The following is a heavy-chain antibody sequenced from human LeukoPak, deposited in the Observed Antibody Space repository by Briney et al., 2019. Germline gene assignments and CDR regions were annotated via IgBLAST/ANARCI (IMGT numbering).Heavy chain of an antibody. D-gene: IGHD3-9*01. Sequence: GASVKVSCKASGGTFSSYAISWVRQAPGQGLEWMGGIIPIFGTANYAQKFQGRVTITADKSTSTAYMELSSLRSEDTAVYYCAGSILTGYYTGRVDYYYYGMDVWGKGTTVTVFS. CDR1: GGTFSSYA. CDR2: IIPIFGTA. V-gene: IGHV1-69*06. J-gene: IGHJ6*04. CDR3: AGSILTGYYTGRVDYYYYGMDV.